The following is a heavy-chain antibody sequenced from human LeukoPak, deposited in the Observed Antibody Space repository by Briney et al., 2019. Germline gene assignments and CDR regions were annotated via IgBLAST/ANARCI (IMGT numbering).Heavy chain of an antibody. CDR1: GYTFTSYD. V-gene: IGHV1-8*03. D-gene: IGHD3-3*01. Sequence: RASVKVSCKASGYTFTSYDINWVRQATGQGLEWTGWMNPNSGNTGYAQKFQGRVTITRNTSISTAYMELSSLRSEDTAVYYCARGLSTYYDFWSGYYPPDAFDIWGQGTMVTVSS. CDR2: MNPNSGNT. J-gene: IGHJ3*02. CDR3: ARGLSTYYDFWSGYYPPDAFDI.